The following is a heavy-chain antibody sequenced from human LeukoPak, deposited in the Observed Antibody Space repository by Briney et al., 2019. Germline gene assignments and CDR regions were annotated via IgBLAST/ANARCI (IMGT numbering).Heavy chain of an antibody. CDR3: ARECEFMAPSGYYTQGWFDP. J-gene: IGHJ5*02. CDR1: GFTFSSYG. V-gene: IGHV3-30*03. D-gene: IGHD3-3*01. CDR2: ISYDGSNK. Sequence: SLRLSCAASGFTFSSYGMHWVRQAPGKGLEWVAVISYDGSNKYYADSVKGRFTISRDNSKNTLYLQMNSLRAEDTAVYYCARECEFMAPSGYYTQGWFDPWGQGTLVTVSS.